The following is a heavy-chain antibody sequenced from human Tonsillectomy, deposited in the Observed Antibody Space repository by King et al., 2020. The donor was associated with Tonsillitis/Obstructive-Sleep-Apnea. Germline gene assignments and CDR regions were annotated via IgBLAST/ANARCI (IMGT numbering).Heavy chain of an antibody. CDR3: AGLDESGNYYYYYMDV. Sequence: VQLVESGGGVVQPGRSLRLSCAASGFTFSNYPMHWVRQAPGKGLEWVAVISYGGSNKYYADSVKGRFTISRDNSKNTLYLQMDSLRAEDTAVYYCAGLDESGNYYYYYMDVWGKGPAVTVSS. D-gene: IGHD3/OR15-3a*01. J-gene: IGHJ6*03. CDR2: ISYGGSNK. CDR1: GFTFSNYP. V-gene: IGHV3-30*04.